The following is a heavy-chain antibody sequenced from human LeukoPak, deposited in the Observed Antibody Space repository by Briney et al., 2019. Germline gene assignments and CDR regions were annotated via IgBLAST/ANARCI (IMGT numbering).Heavy chain of an antibody. D-gene: IGHD3-22*01. Sequence: GGSLRLSCAASGFTFSSYAMSWVRQAPGKGLEWVSAISGSGGSIYYADSVKGRFTISRDNSKNTLYLQMNSLRAEDTAVYYCAKEGYYYDSSGYRYWGQGTLVTVSS. CDR2: ISGSGGSI. V-gene: IGHV3-23*01. J-gene: IGHJ4*02. CDR1: GFTFSSYA. CDR3: AKEGYYYDSSGYRY.